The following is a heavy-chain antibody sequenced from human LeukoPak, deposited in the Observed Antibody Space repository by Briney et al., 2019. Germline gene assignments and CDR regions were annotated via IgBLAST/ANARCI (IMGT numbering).Heavy chain of an antibody. CDR2: IWDDGSNK. V-gene: IGHV3-33*01. CDR3: ARVSYSSGWYPDY. D-gene: IGHD6-19*01. J-gene: IGHJ4*02. Sequence: PRGSLRLSCAAAGFSFRSHGMHWVRQAPGKGLVWVAVIWDDGSNKYYADSVKDRFTISRDNSKNTLYLQMNSLRAEDTAVYYCARVSYSSGWYPDYWGQGTLVTVSS. CDR1: GFSFRSHG.